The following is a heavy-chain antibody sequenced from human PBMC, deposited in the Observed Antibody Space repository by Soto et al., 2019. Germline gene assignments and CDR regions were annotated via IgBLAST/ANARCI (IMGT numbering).Heavy chain of an antibody. V-gene: IGHV3-7*01. CDR1: GFTFSSSE. J-gene: IGHJ4*02. CDR2: IKEDGSEI. CDR3: ARDIGFDYVN. Sequence: GGSLRLSCAASGFTFSSSEMYWVRQAPGKGLEWVASIKEDGSEIYYLQSVRGRFAISRDSAGNALQLAMNYLSAEDTATYFCARDIGFDYVNWGQGTLVTVSS. D-gene: IGHD5-12*01.